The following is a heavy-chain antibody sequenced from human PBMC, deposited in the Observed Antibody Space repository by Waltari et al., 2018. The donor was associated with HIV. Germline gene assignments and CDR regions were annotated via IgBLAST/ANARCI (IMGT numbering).Heavy chain of an antibody. CDR3: VALRTVTGTIDK. V-gene: IGHV4-39*01. Sequence: QLQLQESGPALVKPSETLSLTCTVSTGYITQSYYWGWVRQFPGTGLEWIGSIYSNGVSHDAPSLKSRVALSVDMSKNQFSLTLTAVTAADTSRYFCVALRTVTGTIDKWGQGTLVTV. CDR2: IYSNGVS. D-gene: IGHD6-19*01. J-gene: IGHJ4*02. CDR1: TGYITQSYY.